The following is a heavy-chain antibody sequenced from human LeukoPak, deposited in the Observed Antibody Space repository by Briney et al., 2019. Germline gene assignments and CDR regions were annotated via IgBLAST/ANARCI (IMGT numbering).Heavy chain of an antibody. Sequence: SETLSLTCTISSGSISRFYWSWIRQPPGKALEWLWFVHYSGSTNLNPSLKSRITISLDMSNNQLSLKLSSVTAADTAVYYCSGSTITPAYFDYWGQGTLVTVSS. CDR2: VHYSGST. J-gene: IGHJ4*02. D-gene: IGHD5-24*01. CDR3: SGSTITPAYFDY. CDR1: SGSISRFY. V-gene: IGHV4-59*08.